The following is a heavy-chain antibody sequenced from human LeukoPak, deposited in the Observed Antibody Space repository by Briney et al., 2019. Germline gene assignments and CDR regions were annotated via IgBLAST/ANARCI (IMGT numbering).Heavy chain of an antibody. CDR3: ARDRYDDCSGGSCYLDY. J-gene: IGHJ4*02. Sequence: GGYLRLSCAASGFTFDDYAMHWFRQAPGQGLEWVSGISWNSGSIGYADSVKGRFTISRDNAKNTLYLQMNSLRAEDTAVYYCARDRYDDCSGGSCYLDYWGQGTLVTVSS. V-gene: IGHV3-9*01. CDR2: ISWNSGSI. D-gene: IGHD2-15*01. CDR1: GFTFDDYA.